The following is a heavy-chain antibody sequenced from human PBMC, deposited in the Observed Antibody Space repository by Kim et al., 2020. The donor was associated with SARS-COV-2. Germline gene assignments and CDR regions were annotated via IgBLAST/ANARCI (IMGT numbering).Heavy chain of an antibody. D-gene: IGHD3-10*01. CDR3: MRGLAGKVGDY. CDR1: GYTFTTYV. J-gene: IGHJ4*02. Sequence: ASVKVSCKASGYTFTTYVINCVRQAPGQGLDWMGWINTNTGDPTYAQGLTGRFVFSLDTSVSTTYLQISSLKAEDTAVYYCMRGLAGKVGDYWGQGALVTVSS. CDR2: INTNTGDP. V-gene: IGHV7-4-1*02.